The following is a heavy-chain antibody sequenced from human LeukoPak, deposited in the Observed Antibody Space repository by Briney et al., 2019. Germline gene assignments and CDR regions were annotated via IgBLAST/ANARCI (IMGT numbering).Heavy chain of an antibody. D-gene: IGHD5-18*01. CDR1: GGSISSGGYY. J-gene: IGHJ5*02. CDR3: ARGSNGYSYGYDGWFDP. V-gene: IGHV3-7*01. Sequence: ETLSLTCTVSGGSISSGGYYWSWVRQAPGKGLEWVANIKQDGSEKYYVDSVKGRFTISRDNAKNSLYLQMNSLRAEDTAVYYCARGSNGYSYGYDGWFDPWGQGTLVTVSS. CDR2: IKQDGSEK.